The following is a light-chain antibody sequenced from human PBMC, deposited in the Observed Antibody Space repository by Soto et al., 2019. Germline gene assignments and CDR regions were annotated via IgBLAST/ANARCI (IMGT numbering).Light chain of an antibody. Sequence: QSALTQPASVSGSPGQSITISFTGTSSDVGSYNLVSWYQQHPGKAPKRMIYEVSKRPSGVSNRFSGSKSGNTASLTISGLQAEDEADYYCCSYAGSSTFLFRTGTKLTVL. CDR2: EVS. CDR3: CSYAGSSTFL. CDR1: SSDVGSYNL. J-gene: IGLJ1*01. V-gene: IGLV2-23*02.